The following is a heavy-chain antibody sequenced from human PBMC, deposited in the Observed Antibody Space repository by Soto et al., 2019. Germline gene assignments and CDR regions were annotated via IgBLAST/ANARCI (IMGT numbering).Heavy chain of an antibody. CDR1: GFSLANCP. V-gene: IGHV3-48*02. CDR3: AKGPHTNVGWPYYFES. J-gene: IGHJ4*02. CDR2: SSPRGDTI. Sequence: GGSLRLSCVASGFSLANCPMNWVRQTPGKGLEWISYSSPRGDTIYYADSVEGRFTISRDNARNSLSLHMGSLRDEDSALYYCAKGPHTNVGWPYYFESWGQGVPVTVSS. D-gene: IGHD6-19*01.